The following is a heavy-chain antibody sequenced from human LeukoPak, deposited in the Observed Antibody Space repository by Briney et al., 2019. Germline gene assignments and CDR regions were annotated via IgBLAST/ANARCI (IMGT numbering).Heavy chain of an antibody. J-gene: IGHJ5*02. Sequence: SETLSLTCTVSGGSISRSSYAWDWIRQPPGKGLEWIGSVYNRGRAYYNPSLKRRVRLSVDTTNNLFSLNLTSVTAADTAVYYCTRDDGWFDPWGERTPVTVSS. V-gene: IGHV4-39*07. CDR3: TRDDGWFDP. CDR2: VYNRGRA. CDR1: GGSISRSSYA.